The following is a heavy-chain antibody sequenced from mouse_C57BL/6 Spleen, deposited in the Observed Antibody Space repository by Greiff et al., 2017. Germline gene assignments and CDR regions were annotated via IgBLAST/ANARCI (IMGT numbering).Heavy chain of an antibody. Sequence: VQLKESGPGMVKPSQSLSLTCTVTGYSITSGYDWHWIRHFPGNKLEWMGYISYSGSTNYNPSLKSRISITHDTSKNHFFLKLNSVTTEDTATYYCARGSVPGFAYWGQGTLVTVSA. D-gene: IGHD5-1*01. CDR2: ISYSGST. V-gene: IGHV3-1*01. J-gene: IGHJ3*01. CDR1: GYSITSGYD. CDR3: ARGSVPGFAY.